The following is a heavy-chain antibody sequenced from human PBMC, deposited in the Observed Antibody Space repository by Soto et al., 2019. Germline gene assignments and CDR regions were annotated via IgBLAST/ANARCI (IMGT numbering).Heavy chain of an antibody. V-gene: IGHV3-64D*06. CDR2: ISSYGADT. CDR3: VKEGYMRSDWYGQFDY. Sequence: PGGSLSLSCSASVFAFNSYAMHWVRQAPGKGLEFVSAISSYGADTYYAGSVKGRFAISRDNSKNTLYLQMSSLRAEDTALYYCVKEGYMRSDWYGQFDYWGQGALVTVSS. CDR1: VFAFNSYA. J-gene: IGHJ4*02. D-gene: IGHD6-19*01.